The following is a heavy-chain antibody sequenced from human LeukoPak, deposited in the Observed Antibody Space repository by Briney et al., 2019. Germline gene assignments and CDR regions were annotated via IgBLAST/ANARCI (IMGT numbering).Heavy chain of an antibody. D-gene: IGHD6-19*01. Sequence: QPGGSLRLSCAASGFTFSSYAMHWVRQAPGKGLEWVAVISYDGSNKYYADSVKGRFTISRDNSKNTLYLQMNSLRAEDTAVYYCARAGGSSGWYFDWFDPWGQGTLVTVSS. CDR3: ARAGGSSGWYFDWFDP. J-gene: IGHJ5*02. V-gene: IGHV3-30*04. CDR2: ISYDGSNK. CDR1: GFTFSSYA.